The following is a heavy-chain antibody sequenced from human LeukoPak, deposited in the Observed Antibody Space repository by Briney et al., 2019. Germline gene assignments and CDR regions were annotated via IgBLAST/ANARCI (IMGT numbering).Heavy chain of an antibody. CDR2: INSDGSST. CDR1: GFTFSSYW. CDR3: AGESSTSTTYLDAFDI. J-gene: IGHJ3*02. V-gene: IGHV3-74*01. D-gene: IGHD2-2*01. Sequence: GGSLRLSCAASGFTFSSYWMHWVRQAPGKGLVWVSRINSDGSSTSYADSVEGRFTISRDNAKNTLYLQMNSLRAEDTAVYYCAGESSTSTTYLDAFDIWGQGTMVTVSS.